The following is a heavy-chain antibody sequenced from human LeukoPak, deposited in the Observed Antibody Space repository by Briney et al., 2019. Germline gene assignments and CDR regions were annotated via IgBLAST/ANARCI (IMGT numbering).Heavy chain of an antibody. CDR3: ARDGGYSSSSSASFDY. CDR1: GGTFSSYA. D-gene: IGHD6-13*01. CDR2: IIPIFGTA. V-gene: IGHV1-69*13. Sequence: SVKVSCKASGGTFSSYAISWVRQAPGQGLEWMGGIIPIFGTANYAQKFQGRVTITADESTSTAYMELSSLRSEDTAVYYCARDGGYSSSSSASFDYWGQGTLVTVFS. J-gene: IGHJ4*02.